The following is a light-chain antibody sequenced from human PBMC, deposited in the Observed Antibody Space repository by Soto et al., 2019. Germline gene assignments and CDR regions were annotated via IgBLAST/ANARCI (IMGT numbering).Light chain of an antibody. CDR1: QDINDY. J-gene: IGKJ2*01. V-gene: IGKV1-33*01. CDR2: GAS. CDR3: QQYDSLPYT. Sequence: EIQMTQSPSSLSASLGDRVTITCQASQDINDYSNRYQQKPGKAPRLLIYGASFLEVGVPSRFSGSGSGTHFTLTISSLQPEDVATYYCQQYDSLPYTFGQGTRLEIK.